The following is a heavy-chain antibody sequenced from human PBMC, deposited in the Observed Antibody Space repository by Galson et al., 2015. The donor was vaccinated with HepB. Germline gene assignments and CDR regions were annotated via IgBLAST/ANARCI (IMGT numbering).Heavy chain of an antibody. CDR1: GFTFTNAW. Sequence: SLRLSCAASGFTFTNAWMSWVRQAPGKGLEWVGRIGSNLDGGTQDYAAPVNGRFIISRDDSKNTLFLQMNRLKTEDTAMYFCTTVDLSFGYGDEVDWGQGTLVTVSS. CDR3: TTVDLSFGYGDEVD. D-gene: IGHD4-17*01. V-gene: IGHV3-15*04. J-gene: IGHJ4*02. CDR2: IGSNLDGGTQ.